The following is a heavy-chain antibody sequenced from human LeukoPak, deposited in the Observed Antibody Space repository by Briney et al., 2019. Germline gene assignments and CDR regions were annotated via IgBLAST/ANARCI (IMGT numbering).Heavy chain of an antibody. D-gene: IGHD5-18*01. CDR1: GGSISSSSYY. CDR3: AREHSGYSYPRMDV. CDR2: IYYSGST. V-gene: IGHV4-39*07. J-gene: IGHJ4*02. Sequence: SETLSLTCTVSGGSISSSSYYWGWIRQPPGKGLEWIGSIYYSGSTYYNPSLKSRVTISVDTSKNQFSLKLSSVTAADTAVYYCAREHSGYSYPRMDVWGQGTLVTVSS.